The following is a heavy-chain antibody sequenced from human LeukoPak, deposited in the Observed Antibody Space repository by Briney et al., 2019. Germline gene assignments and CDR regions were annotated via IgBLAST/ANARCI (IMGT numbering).Heavy chain of an antibody. CDR1: GGSFSGYY. Sequence: SETLSLTCAVYGGSFSGYYWSWIRQPSGKGLEWIGEINHSGSTNYNPSLKSRVTISVDTSKNQFSLQLNSVTPEDTAVYYCARSAYSSGWYDDYWGQGTLVTVSS. CDR2: INHSGST. V-gene: IGHV4-34*01. CDR3: ARSAYSSGWYDDY. D-gene: IGHD6-19*01. J-gene: IGHJ4*02.